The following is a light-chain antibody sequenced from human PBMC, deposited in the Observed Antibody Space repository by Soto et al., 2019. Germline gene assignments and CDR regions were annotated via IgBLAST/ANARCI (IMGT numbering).Light chain of an antibody. CDR2: KDS. CDR3: QSADSSGTYYV. J-gene: IGLJ1*01. Sequence: SYELTQPRSVSVSPGQTARITCSGDALPKQYAYWYQQKPGQAPVLVIYKDSERPSGIPERFSGSSSGTTVTLTISGVQAEDEADYYCQSADSSGTYYVFGTGTKVTVL. CDR1: ALPKQY. V-gene: IGLV3-25*02.